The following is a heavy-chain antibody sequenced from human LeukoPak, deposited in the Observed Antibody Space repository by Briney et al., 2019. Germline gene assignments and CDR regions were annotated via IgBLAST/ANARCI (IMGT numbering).Heavy chain of an antibody. CDR1: GFTFSSYG. CDR3: ARAVSAHYYYYYMDV. V-gene: IGHV3-30*02. CDR2: IRYDGSNK. J-gene: IGHJ6*03. Sequence: QPGGSLRLSCAASGFTFSSYGMHWVRQAPGKGLEWVAFIRYDGSNKYYADSVKGRFTISRDNSKNTLYLQMNSLRAEDTAVYYCARAVSAHYYYYYMDVWGKGTTVTVSS. D-gene: IGHD2-8*01.